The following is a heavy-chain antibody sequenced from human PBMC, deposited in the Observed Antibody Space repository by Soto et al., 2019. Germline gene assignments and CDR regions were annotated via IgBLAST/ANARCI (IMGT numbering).Heavy chain of an antibody. V-gene: IGHV4-34*01. D-gene: IGHD3-10*01. J-gene: IGHJ6*02. Sequence: SETLSLTCGVYGGSLSDFYWGWIRQPPGQGLECIGEISHSGSTNYNPSLKSRVTISIDTSKNQFSLKLSSVTAADTAMYYCARGLRASYGVRLSYYYYGMDVWGQGTKVTLSS. CDR1: GGSLSDFY. CDR3: ARGLRASYGVRLSYYYYGMDV. CDR2: ISHSGST.